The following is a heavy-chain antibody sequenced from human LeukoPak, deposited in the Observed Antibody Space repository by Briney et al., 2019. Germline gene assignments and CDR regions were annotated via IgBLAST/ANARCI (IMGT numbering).Heavy chain of an antibody. CDR2: ISYDGSNK. D-gene: IGHD3-10*01. V-gene: IGHV3-30*04. CDR3: ARAPLFLWSKLDY. J-gene: IGHJ4*02. CDR1: GFTFSSFA. Sequence: GGSLRLSCAASGFTFSSFAMSWVRQAPGKGLEWVAVISYDGSNKYYADSVKGRFTISRDNSKNTLYLQMNSLRAEDTAVYYCARAPLFLWSKLDYWGQGTLVTVSS.